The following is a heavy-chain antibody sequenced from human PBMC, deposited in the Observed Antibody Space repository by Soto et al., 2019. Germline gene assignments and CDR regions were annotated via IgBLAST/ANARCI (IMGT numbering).Heavy chain of an antibody. CDR1: GGSVNGYY. CDR3: ARHEEEGPLDY. V-gene: IGHV4-34*10. J-gene: IGHJ4*02. Sequence: SETVSLTCAVYGGSVNGYYWKWIRQPPGKGLEWIGEINHSGGTHYSPSFQGHVTISVDESTSTAHLQWSSLKASDIATYYCARHEEEGPLDYWGQGTPVTVSS. CDR2: INHSGGT.